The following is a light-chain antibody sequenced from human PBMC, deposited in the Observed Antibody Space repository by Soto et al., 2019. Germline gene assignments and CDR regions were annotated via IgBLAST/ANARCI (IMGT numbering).Light chain of an antibody. CDR1: QSVSGS. CDR3: KQRSNWPFT. J-gene: IGKJ5*01. V-gene: IGKV3-15*01. CDR2: GAS. Sequence: PGERATLSWGASQSVSGSFLTWYQQKGGQAPRLLIYGASTRATGIPARFSGSGSGTEFTLIISSLQSEDFAVYYCKQRSNWPFTFGEGTRLEIK.